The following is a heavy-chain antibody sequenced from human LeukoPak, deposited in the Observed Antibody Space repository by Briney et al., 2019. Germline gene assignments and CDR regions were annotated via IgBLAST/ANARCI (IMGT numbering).Heavy chain of an antibody. CDR1: GGTFSSYA. Sequence: WASVNVSCKASGGTFSSYAISWVRQAPGQGLEWMGGIIPIFGTADYAQKFQGRVTITADKSTSTAYMELSSLRSEDTAVYYCARDGAIHNVDIEPTNYYYYMDVWGKGTTVTVSS. J-gene: IGHJ6*03. V-gene: IGHV1-69*06. CDR3: ARDGAIHNVDIEPTNYYYYMDV. CDR2: IIPIFGTA. D-gene: IGHD5-12*01.